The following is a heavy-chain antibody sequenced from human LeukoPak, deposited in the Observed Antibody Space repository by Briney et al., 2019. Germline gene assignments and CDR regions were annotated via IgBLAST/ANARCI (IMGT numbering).Heavy chain of an antibody. J-gene: IGHJ5*02. CDR1: GGSISGYY. D-gene: IGHD6-25*01. CDR2: MSTSGNS. Sequence: PSETLSLTCTVSGGSISGYYWSRIRQPAGKGLEWIGRMSTSGNSNYIPSLVSRVTMSVDTSKNQFSLNLSSVTAADTAVYYCARESGSMRWFDPWGQGTLVTVSS. V-gene: IGHV4-4*07. CDR3: ARESGSMRWFDP.